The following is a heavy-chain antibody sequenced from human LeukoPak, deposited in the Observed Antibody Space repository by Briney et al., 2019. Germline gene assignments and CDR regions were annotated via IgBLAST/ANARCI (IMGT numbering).Heavy chain of an antibody. D-gene: IGHD3-9*01. CDR1: GFTFDDYA. Sequence: GGSLRLSCAASGFTFDDYAMHWVRQAPGKGLEWVSGISWNSGSIGYADSVKGRFTISRDNAKNSLYLQMNSLRAEDTALYYCAKQQVLRYFDWSNYFDYWGQGTLVTVSS. V-gene: IGHV3-9*01. J-gene: IGHJ4*02. CDR2: ISWNSGSI. CDR3: AKQQVLRYFDWSNYFDY.